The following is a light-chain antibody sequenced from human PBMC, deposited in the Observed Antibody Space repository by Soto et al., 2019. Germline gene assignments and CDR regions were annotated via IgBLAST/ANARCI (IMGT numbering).Light chain of an antibody. CDR3: QRYNSALGT. CDR1: QGISNY. J-gene: IGKJ4*01. V-gene: IGKV1-27*01. CDR2: AAS. Sequence: DIQMTQSPSSLSASVGDRVTITCRASQGISNYLAWYQQKLGKVPKLLIYAASTLQSGVPSRFSSSGSGTDFTLTISSLQPEDVAVYYCQRYNSALGTFGGGTNVEIK.